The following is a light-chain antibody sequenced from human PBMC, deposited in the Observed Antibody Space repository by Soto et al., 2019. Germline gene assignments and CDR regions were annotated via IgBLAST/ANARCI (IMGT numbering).Light chain of an antibody. CDR3: QSYDSSLSGYV. CDR2: GNS. Sequence: QSVLTQPPSVSGAPGQRVTISCTGSSSNIGAGYDVHWYQQLPGTAPKLLIYGNSNRPSGVPDRFSGSKSGTSASLAITGLLAEDEADYYCQSYDSSLSGYVFGTGTKLTVL. V-gene: IGLV1-40*01. J-gene: IGLJ1*01. CDR1: SSNIGAGYD.